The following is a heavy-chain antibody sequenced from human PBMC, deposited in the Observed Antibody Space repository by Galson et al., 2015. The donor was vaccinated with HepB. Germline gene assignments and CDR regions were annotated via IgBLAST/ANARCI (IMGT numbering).Heavy chain of an antibody. V-gene: IGHV1-2*06. CDR3: ARDPPRGIAAAGTDY. CDR2: INPNSGGT. Sequence: SVKVSCKASGYTFTGYYMHWVRQAPGQGLEWMGRINPNSGGTNYAQKFQGRVTMTRDTSISTAYMELSRLRSGDTAVYYCARDPPRGIAAAGTDYRGQGTLVTVSS. D-gene: IGHD6-13*01. CDR1: GYTFTGYY. J-gene: IGHJ4*02.